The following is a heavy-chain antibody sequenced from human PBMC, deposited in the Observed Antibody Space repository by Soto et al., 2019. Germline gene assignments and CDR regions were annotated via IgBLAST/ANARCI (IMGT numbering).Heavy chain of an antibody. J-gene: IGHJ6*02. CDR3: ARDPLHQGVAVYYYYGMDV. V-gene: IGHV1-46*01. CDR1: GYTFTSYY. Sequence: QVQLVQSGAEVKKPGASVKVSCKASGYTFTSYYMHWVRQAPGQGLEWMGIINPSGGSTSYAQKFQGRVTITRDTSTSTVYMELSSLRSEDTAVYYCARDPLHQGVAVYYYYGMDVWGQGTTVTVSS. CDR2: INPSGGST. D-gene: IGHD6-19*01.